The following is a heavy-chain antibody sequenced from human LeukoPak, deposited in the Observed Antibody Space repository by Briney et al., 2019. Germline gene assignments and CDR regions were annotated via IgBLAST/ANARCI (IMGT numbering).Heavy chain of an antibody. D-gene: IGHD2-2*01. CDR2: IYYSGST. CDR1: GGSISSYY. CDR3: AREFVVVPAAATYYYYYGMDV. J-gene: IGHJ6*02. V-gene: IGHV4-59*12. Sequence: PSETLSLTCTVSGGSISSYYWSWIRQPPGKGLEWIGYIYYSGSTNYNPSLKSRVTISVDTSKNQFSLKLSSVTAADTAVYYCAREFVVVPAAATYYYYYGMDVWGQGTTVTVSS.